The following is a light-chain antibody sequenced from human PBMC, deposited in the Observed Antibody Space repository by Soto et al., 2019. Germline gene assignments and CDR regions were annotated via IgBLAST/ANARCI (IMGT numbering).Light chain of an antibody. J-gene: IGLJ3*02. Sequence: QPVLTQPPSVSGAPGQRVTISCTGTSSDVGGYNYVSWYQQHPGKAPKLMIYEVSKRPSGVPDRFSGSKSGNTASLTVSGLQAEDEADYYCSSYAGSNNLVFGGGTKLTVL. CDR3: SSYAGSNNLV. V-gene: IGLV2-8*01. CDR2: EVS. CDR1: SSDVGGYNY.